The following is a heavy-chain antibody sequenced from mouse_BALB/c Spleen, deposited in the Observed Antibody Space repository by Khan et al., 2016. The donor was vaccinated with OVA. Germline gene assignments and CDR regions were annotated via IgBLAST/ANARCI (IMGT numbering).Heavy chain of an antibody. CDR3: ARRNCCGYTCTY. Sequence: QVQLQQSGAELARPGASVKLSCKASGYTFTDYYINWVKQRTGQGLEWIGEIYPGSGNTYYNEKFKGKATLTADKSSSTAYMQTSSLTSEDSRVYFCARRNCCGYTCTYWGQGTLVTVSA. CDR2: IYPGSGNT. CDR1: GYTFTDYY. V-gene: IGHV1-77*01. D-gene: IGHD1-2*01. J-gene: IGHJ3*01.